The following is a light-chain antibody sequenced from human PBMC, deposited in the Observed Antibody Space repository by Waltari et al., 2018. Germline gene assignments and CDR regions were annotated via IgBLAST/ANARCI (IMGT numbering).Light chain of an antibody. CDR1: SGRIACNY. V-gene: IGLV6-57*03. J-gene: IGLJ2*01. Sequence: NFMLTQPHPVSASPRKTVTISCTRTSGRIACNYVQLYQQRPGRAPTTVIYEDNKRPSGVPDRFSGSIDSTSTSASLTSSGLKTEDEDDYYCQSYDTGNQVFGGGTKLTVL. CDR2: EDN. CDR3: QSYDTGNQV.